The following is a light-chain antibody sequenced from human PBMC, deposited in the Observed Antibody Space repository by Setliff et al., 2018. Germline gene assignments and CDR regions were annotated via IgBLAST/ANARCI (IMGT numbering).Light chain of an antibody. CDR2: EVT. J-gene: IGLJ1*01. CDR1: SSDVGAYNY. CDR3: SSYTRTTYYV. Sequence: QSVLAQPASVSGSPGQSITTSCTGTSSDVGAYNYVSWYQQHSGKAPKLVIYEVTNRPSGVSNRFSGSKSGNTASLTISGLQADDEADYYCSSYTRTTYYVFGAGTKGTVL. V-gene: IGLV2-14*01.